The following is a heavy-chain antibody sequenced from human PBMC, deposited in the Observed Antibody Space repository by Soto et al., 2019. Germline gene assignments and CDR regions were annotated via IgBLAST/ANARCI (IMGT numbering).Heavy chain of an antibody. Sequence: PGGSLRLSCAASGFTFSSYWMHWVRQAPGKGLVWVSRINSDGSSTSYADSVKGRFTISRDNAKNTLYLQMNSLRAEDTAVYYCARVHITMVRGVIISSYVIDVWGQGTPVTVSS. V-gene: IGHV3-74*01. CDR2: INSDGSST. J-gene: IGHJ6*02. CDR1: GFTFSSYW. CDR3: ARVHITMVRGVIISSYVIDV. D-gene: IGHD3-10*01.